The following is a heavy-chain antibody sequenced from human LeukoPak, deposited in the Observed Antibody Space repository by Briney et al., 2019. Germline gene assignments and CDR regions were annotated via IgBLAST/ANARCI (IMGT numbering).Heavy chain of an antibody. Sequence: SGGSLRLSCAASGFTFSSSWMHWVRQAPGKGLVWVSRINSDGSSTRYADSVKGRFTISRDNAKNTLYLQMNSLRVEDTAVYYCARVVSGFDHWGQGTLVTFSS. CDR2: INSDGSST. CDR3: ARVVSGFDH. CDR1: GFTFSSSW. D-gene: IGHD3-22*01. V-gene: IGHV3-74*01. J-gene: IGHJ4*02.